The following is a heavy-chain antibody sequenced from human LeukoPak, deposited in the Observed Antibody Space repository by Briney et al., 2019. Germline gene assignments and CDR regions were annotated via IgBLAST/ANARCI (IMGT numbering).Heavy chain of an antibody. J-gene: IGHJ3*02. V-gene: IGHV4-59*01. D-gene: IGHD5-12*01. CDR1: GGSISSYY. CDR2: IYYSGST. CDR3: AREGERGYSGYDYVGAFDI. Sequence: SETLSLTCTVSGGSISSYYWSWIRQPPGKGLEWIGYIYYSGSTNYNPSLKSRVTISVDTSKNQFSLKLSSVTAADTAVYYCAREGERGYSGYDYVGAFDIWGQGTMVTVSS.